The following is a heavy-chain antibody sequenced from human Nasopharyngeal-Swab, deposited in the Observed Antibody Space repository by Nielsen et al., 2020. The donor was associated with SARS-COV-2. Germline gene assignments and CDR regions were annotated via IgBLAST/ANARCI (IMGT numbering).Heavy chain of an antibody. D-gene: IGHD3-22*01. CDR1: GYTFTDYY. Sequence: ASVKVSCKTSGYTFTDYYIHWVRQVPGQGPEWVGCINPDSGDTKYAQKFQGRVTVTRDTSRSTAYIQLSRLRSDDTAVYYCARDYYDNYDSDYRGQGTLVTVSS. J-gene: IGHJ4*02. CDR3: ARDYYDNYDSDY. V-gene: IGHV1-2*02. CDR2: INPDSGDT.